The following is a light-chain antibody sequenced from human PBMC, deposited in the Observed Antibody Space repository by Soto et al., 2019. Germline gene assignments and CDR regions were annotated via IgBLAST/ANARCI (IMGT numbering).Light chain of an antibody. V-gene: IGLV2-11*01. CDR3: CSYAGSYTFV. Sequence: PLTQPRSVSGSPGQSVTISCTGTSSDVGVYNYVSWYQQYPGKAPKIMIYDVSKRPSGVPDRFSGSKSDNTASLTISGLQAEDEADYYCCSYAGSYTFVFGIGTKVTVL. CDR2: DVS. CDR1: SSDVGVYNY. J-gene: IGLJ1*01.